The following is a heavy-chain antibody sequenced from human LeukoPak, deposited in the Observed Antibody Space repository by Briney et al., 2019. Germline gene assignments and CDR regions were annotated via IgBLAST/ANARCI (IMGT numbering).Heavy chain of an antibody. CDR3: AREVGTWYYFDR. D-gene: IGHD5-12*01. J-gene: IGHJ4*02. Sequence: GGSLRLSCVGSGFTFTTYWMSWVRQAPGKGLEWVANIKQDGSEKYYVDSVKGRFTISRDNAKNSLYLQMNSLRAEDTAVYYCAREVGTWYYFDRWGQGTPVTVSS. CDR2: IKQDGSEK. V-gene: IGHV3-7*01. CDR1: GFTFTTYW.